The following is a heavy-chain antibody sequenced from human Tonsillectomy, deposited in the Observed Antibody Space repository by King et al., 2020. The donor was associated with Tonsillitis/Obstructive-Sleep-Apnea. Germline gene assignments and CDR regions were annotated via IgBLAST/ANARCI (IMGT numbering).Heavy chain of an antibody. D-gene: IGHD3-3*01. Sequence: QLQESGPGLVKPSGTLSLTCAVSGGSISSSNWWSWVRQPPGKGLEWIGEIFHSGSTIYNPSLKTRVTISVDKSHQQFSLRLSSVTAADTARYYWARDPKGLRFWTMDVWGKGTTVTVSS. CDR2: IFHSGST. J-gene: IGHJ6*04. CDR1: GGSISSSNW. CDR3: ARDPKGLRFWTMDV. V-gene: IGHV4-4*02.